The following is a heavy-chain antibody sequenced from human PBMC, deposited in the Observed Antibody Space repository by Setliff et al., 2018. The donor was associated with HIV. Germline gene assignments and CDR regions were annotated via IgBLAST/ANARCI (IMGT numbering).Heavy chain of an antibody. CDR3: ARETGQFLL. Sequence: PGGSLRLSCAASGFNVSSNYMNWVRQAPGRGLEWVSGIQNHGTTYYADSVKGRFSVSRDMSRNILYLQMHDLGAEDSALYYCARETGQFLLWGPGTLVTVSS. J-gene: IGHJ4*02. V-gene: IGHV3-66*01. CDR2: IQNHGTT. CDR1: GFNVSSNY. D-gene: IGHD2-21*01.